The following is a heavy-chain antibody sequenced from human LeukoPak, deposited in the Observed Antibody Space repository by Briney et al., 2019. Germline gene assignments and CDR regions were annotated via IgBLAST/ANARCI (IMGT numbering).Heavy chain of an antibody. J-gene: IGHJ4*02. CDR2: IYYSGST. CDR3: ARWDCSSGTCFHLDY. V-gene: IGHV4-59*01. D-gene: IGHD6-19*01. CDR1: GGSISSYY. Sequence: SETLSLTCTVSGGSISSYYWSWIRQHPGKGLEWIGYIYYSGSTYYNPSLKSRVTMSVDTSKNQFSLRLSSVTAADTAVYYCARWDCSSGTCFHLDYWGQGTLVTVSS.